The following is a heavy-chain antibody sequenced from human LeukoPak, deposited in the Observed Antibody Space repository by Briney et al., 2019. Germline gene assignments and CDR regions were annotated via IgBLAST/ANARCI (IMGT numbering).Heavy chain of an antibody. V-gene: IGHV4-59*08. CDR1: GASMSRYY. CDR2: VYDSGIT. D-gene: IGHD5-18*01. Sequence: PSETLSLTCTVSGASMSRYYWSWIRQPPGKGLEWIAYVYDSGITNYNPSLKSRVTISQDTSKNQFSLNLISVTAADTAVCYCARHPGIQLWIDNWGQGTLVTVSS. CDR3: ARHPGIQLWIDN. J-gene: IGHJ4*02.